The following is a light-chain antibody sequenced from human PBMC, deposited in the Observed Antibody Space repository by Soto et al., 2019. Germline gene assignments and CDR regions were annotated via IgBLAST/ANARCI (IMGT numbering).Light chain of an antibody. Sequence: EIVMTQSPATLSVSPGERATLSCRASQSVSSNLAWYQQKPGQGPRLLIYGASTRATSIPARFSGSESGTEFTLTISSLQSEDFAVYYCQQYNNWPPYTFGQGTKLEIK. CDR3: QQYNNWPPYT. CDR2: GAS. CDR1: QSVSSN. V-gene: IGKV3-15*01. J-gene: IGKJ2*01.